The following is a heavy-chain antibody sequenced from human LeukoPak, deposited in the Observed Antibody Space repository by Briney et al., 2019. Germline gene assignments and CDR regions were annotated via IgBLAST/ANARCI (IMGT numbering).Heavy chain of an antibody. V-gene: IGHV3-30*02. CDR3: AKTYYYDSSGGPGIDY. CDR1: RFTFSSYG. D-gene: IGHD3-22*01. J-gene: IGHJ4*02. Sequence: GGSLRLSCAASRFTFSSYGMHWVRQAPGKGLEWVAFIRYDGSNKYYADSVKGRFTTSRDNSKNTLYLQMNSLRAEDTAVYYCAKTYYYDSSGGPGIDYWGQGTLVTVSS. CDR2: IRYDGSNK.